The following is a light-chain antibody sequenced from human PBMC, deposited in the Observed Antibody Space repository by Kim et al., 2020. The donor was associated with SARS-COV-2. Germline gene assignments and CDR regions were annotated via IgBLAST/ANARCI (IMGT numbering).Light chain of an antibody. CDR2: DVS. CDR1: QDIFNY. Sequence: SASVGDRVTITCQASQDIFNYLNWYQQKPGKAPKLLIYDVSNLETGVLTRFSGSGSGTYFTLTISSLQPEDIATYYCQQYDTLITFGGGTKVDIK. J-gene: IGKJ4*01. CDR3: QQYDTLIT. V-gene: IGKV1-33*01.